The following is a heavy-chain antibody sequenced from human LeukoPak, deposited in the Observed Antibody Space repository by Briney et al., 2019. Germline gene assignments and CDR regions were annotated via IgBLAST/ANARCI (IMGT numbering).Heavy chain of an antibody. CDR3: ARDHSSSWSNAFDI. J-gene: IGHJ3*02. D-gene: IGHD6-13*01. CDR2: IIPIFGTA. CDR1: GYTFTSYA. Sequence: GASVKVSCKASGYTFTSYAISWVRQAPGQGLEWMGGIIPIFGTANYAQKFQGRVTITADESTSTAYMELSSLRSEDTAVYYCARDHSSSWSNAFDIWGQGTMVTVSS. V-gene: IGHV1-69*13.